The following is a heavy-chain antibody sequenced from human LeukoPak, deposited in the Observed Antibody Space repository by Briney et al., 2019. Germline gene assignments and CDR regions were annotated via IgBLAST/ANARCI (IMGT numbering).Heavy chain of an antibody. CDR3: ARGSTSFLTGYQEPIDF. CDR2: IKQDGSEK. CDR1: GFTFSSYW. D-gene: IGHD3-9*01. Sequence: PGGSLRLSCVASGFTFSSYWLTWVRQAPGKGLEWVANIKQDGSEKYYVDSVKGRFIISRDNAKNSLYLQMNSLRAGDTAVYYCARGSTSFLTGYQEPIDFWGQATLVTVSS. J-gene: IGHJ4*02. V-gene: IGHV3-7*01.